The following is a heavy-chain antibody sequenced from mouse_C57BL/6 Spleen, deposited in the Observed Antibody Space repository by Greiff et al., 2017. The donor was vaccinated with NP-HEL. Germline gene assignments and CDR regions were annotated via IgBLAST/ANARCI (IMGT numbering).Heavy chain of an antibody. CDR2: ISDGGSYT. J-gene: IGHJ4*01. D-gene: IGHD2-1*01. Sequence: EVHLVESGGGLVKPGGSLKLSCAASGFTFSSYAMSWVRQTPEKRLEWVATISDGGSYTSYPDNVKGRFTISRDNAKNNLYLQMSHLKSEDTAMYYCARGTNYYGNSEDAMDYWGQGTSVTVSS. CDR3: ARGTNYYGNSEDAMDY. V-gene: IGHV5-4*01. CDR1: GFTFSSYA.